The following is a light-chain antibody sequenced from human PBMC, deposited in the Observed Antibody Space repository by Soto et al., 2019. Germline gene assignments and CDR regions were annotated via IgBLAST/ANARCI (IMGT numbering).Light chain of an antibody. CDR2: GAS. J-gene: IGKJ4*01. CDR3: QQRSNWPLLT. Sequence: EIVLTQSPGTLSLSPGERATLSCRASQTISNTFLAWYQQRPGQAPRLLIYGASGRAAGIPDRFSGSGSGTDFTLSISRLEPEDFAVYYCQQRSNWPLLTFGGGTKVDIK. CDR1: QTISNTF. V-gene: IGKV3D-20*02.